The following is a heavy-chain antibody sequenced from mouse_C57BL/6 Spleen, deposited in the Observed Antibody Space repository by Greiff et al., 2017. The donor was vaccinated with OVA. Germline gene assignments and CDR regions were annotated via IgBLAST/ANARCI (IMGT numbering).Heavy chain of an antibody. Sequence: DVMLVESGEGLVKPGGSLKLSCAASGFTFSSYAMSWVRQTPEKRLEWVAYISSGGDYIYYADTVKGRFTISRDNARNTLYLQMSSLKSEDTAMYYCTRDDGYYVDYWGQGTTLTVSS. J-gene: IGHJ2*01. V-gene: IGHV5-9-1*02. CDR1: GFTFSSYA. CDR3: TRDDGYYVDY. D-gene: IGHD2-3*01. CDR2: ISSGGDYI.